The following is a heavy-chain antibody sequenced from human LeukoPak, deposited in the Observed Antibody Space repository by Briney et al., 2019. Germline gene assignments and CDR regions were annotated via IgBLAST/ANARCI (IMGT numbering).Heavy chain of an antibody. CDR1: GFTFSSYG. CDR2: ISWNSGSI. Sequence: GGSLRLSCAASGFTFSSYGMHWVRQAPGKGLEWVSGISWNSGSIGYADSVKGRFTISRDNAKNSLYLQMNSLRAEDTAVYYCAREFSGSSDYWGQGTLVTVSS. J-gene: IGHJ4*02. D-gene: IGHD1-26*01. V-gene: IGHV3-9*01. CDR3: AREFSGSSDY.